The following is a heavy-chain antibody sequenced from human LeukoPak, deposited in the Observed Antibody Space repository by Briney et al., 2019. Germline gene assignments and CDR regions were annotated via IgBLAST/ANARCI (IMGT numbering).Heavy chain of an antibody. CDR3: ARGVYIAAAQYGY. CDR2: IYYSGTT. D-gene: IGHD6-13*01. J-gene: IGHJ4*02. CDR1: GGSISNYY. Sequence: SETLSLTCTVSGGSISNYYWSWIRQPPGKGLEWIGYIYYSGTTNYNPSLKGRVTISVDTSKNQFSLKLNSVTAADTAVYYCARGVYIAAAQYGYWGQGTLVTVSS. V-gene: IGHV4-59*01.